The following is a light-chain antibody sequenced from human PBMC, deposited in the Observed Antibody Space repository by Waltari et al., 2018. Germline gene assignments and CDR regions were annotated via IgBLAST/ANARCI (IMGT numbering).Light chain of an antibody. CDR1: QDIGNR. Sequence: DIQMTQSPSPVSASVGDRVTITCRASQDIGNRLAWYQQKPGKAPNLLIYGTSSLQTGVPSRFSGSGSGTESTLTISSLQPEDFGTYYCQQGKSFPITFGPGTKVEIK. CDR2: GTS. V-gene: IGKV1-12*01. CDR3: QQGKSFPIT. J-gene: IGKJ3*01.